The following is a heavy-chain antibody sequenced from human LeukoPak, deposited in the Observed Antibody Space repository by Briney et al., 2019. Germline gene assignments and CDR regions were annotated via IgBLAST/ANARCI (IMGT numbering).Heavy chain of an antibody. D-gene: IGHD1-1*01. V-gene: IGHV3-30*18. Sequence: GRSLRLSCAASGFPFSTYGMHWVRQAPGKGLEWVAVISYDASNKYYPDSVKGRFTISRDNSENTLFLLGSSLRAEDTAVYYCAKGTYDALDYWGQGTLVTVSS. CDR1: GFPFSTYG. CDR2: ISYDASNK. J-gene: IGHJ4*02. CDR3: AKGTYDALDY.